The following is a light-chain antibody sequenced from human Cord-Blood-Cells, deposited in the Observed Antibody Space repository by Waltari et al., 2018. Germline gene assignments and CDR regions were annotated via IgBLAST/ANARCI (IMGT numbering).Light chain of an antibody. CDR1: QDISNY. V-gene: IGKV1-33*01. Sequence: DIQMTQSPSPLSASVGDRVTITCQASQDISNYLNWYQQKPGKAPKLLIYDASNLETGVPSRFSGSGSGTDFTVTISSLQPEDIATYYCQQYDNLPFTFGPGTKVDIK. J-gene: IGKJ3*01. CDR3: QQYDNLPFT. CDR2: DAS.